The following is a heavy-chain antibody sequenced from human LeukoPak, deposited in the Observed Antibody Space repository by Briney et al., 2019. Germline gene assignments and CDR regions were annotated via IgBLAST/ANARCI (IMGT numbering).Heavy chain of an antibody. D-gene: IGHD6-13*01. CDR1: GFTFSSYA. J-gene: IGHJ6*02. V-gene: IGHV4-34*01. CDR3: ARGWGSGPPYSSSWYPYYYYGMDV. Sequence: GSLRLSCAASGFTFSSYAMSWVRQAPGKGLEWIGEINHSGSTNYNPSLKSRVTISVDTSKNQFSLKLSSVTAADTAVYYCARGWGSGPPYSSSWYPYYYYGMDVWGQGTTVTVSS. CDR2: INHSGST.